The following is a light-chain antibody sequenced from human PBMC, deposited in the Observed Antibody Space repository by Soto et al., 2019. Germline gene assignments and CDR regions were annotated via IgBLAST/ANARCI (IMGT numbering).Light chain of an antibody. CDR1: SRDVGSYNL. CDR3: CSFAGSSTYV. V-gene: IGLV2-23*01. Sequence: QSALTQPASVSGSPGQSITISCTGTSRDVGSYNLVSWYQQHPGNAPKLIIYEGTKRPSGVSYRLSGSKSGNTASLTISGHQEEDEGEYHCCSFAGSSTYVFGTGTKLTVL. J-gene: IGLJ1*01. CDR2: EGT.